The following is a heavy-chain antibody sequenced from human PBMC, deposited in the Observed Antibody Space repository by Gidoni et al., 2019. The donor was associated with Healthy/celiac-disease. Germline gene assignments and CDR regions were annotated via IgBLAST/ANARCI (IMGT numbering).Heavy chain of an antibody. D-gene: IGHD4-17*01. V-gene: IGHV2-26*01. Sequence: QVTLKESAPVLVKPTETLTLTCTVSGFSLSNARMGVSWIRQPPGKALEWLAHIFSNDENSYSTSLKSRLTISKDTSESQVVLTMTNMDPVDTATYYCARLYGDYGQGWDYWGQGTLVTVSS. J-gene: IGHJ4*02. CDR1: GFSLSNARMG. CDR3: ARLYGDYGQGWDY. CDR2: IFSNDEN.